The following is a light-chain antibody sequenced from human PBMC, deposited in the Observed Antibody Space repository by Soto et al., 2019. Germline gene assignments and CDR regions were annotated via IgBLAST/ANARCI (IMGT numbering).Light chain of an antibody. CDR2: DAS. Sequence: EIVLTQAPATLSLSPGERATLSCRASQSVSTSLGWYQQKPGQAPRLLIYDASDRATGIPARFSGSGSGKDFNLTISSLEPEDFAVYYCQHRSNWPPYNFGKGTKVDI. CDR3: QHRSNWPPYN. J-gene: IGKJ2*01. CDR1: QSVSTS. V-gene: IGKV3-11*01.